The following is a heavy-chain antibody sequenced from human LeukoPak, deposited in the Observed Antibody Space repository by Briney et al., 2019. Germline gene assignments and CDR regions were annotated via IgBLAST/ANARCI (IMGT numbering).Heavy chain of an antibody. CDR1: GFTFNDYA. D-gene: IGHD6-19*01. Sequence: GGSLRLSCAASGFTFNDYAMHWVRQAPGKGLEWVSGISWNSGSIGYADSVKGRFTISRDNAKNSLYLQMNSPRAEDTAFYYCAKDLSLYSSGHDYWGQGTLVTVSS. V-gene: IGHV3-9*01. CDR3: AKDLSLYSSGHDY. CDR2: ISWNSGSI. J-gene: IGHJ4*02.